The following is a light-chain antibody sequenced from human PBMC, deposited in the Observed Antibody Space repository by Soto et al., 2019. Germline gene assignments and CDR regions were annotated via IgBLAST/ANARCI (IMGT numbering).Light chain of an antibody. CDR3: QQYGSSPGT. Sequence: EIVLTQSPGTLSLSPGERATLSCRASQSVSSSYLAWYQQKPGQAPRILIYGASSRATGIPDRFSGSGSGTDFTLTISRLEPEDIAGYSCQQYGSSPGTFGHGTKVEIK. J-gene: IGKJ1*01. V-gene: IGKV3-20*01. CDR2: GAS. CDR1: QSVSSSY.